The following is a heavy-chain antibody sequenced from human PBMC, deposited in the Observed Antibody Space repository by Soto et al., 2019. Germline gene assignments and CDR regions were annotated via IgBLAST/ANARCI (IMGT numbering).Heavy chain of an antibody. CDR2: IYHSGST. D-gene: IGHD2-8*01. J-gene: IGHJ4*02. Sequence: QVQLQESGSGLVKPSQTLSLTCAVSGGSISSGGYSWGWIRQPPGKGLEWIGYIYHSGSTYYNPSLKSRVTISMDTSKNQFSLKLNSVTAADTAVYYCARGHDANNDWGQGTLVTVSS. CDR1: GGSISSGGYS. V-gene: IGHV4-30-2*01. CDR3: ARGHDANND.